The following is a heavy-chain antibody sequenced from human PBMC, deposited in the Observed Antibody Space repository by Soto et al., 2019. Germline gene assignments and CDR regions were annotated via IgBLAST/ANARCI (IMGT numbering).Heavy chain of an antibody. Sequence: QVQLVQSGAEVKKPGSSVKVSCKASGGTFSSYAISWVRQAPGQGLEWMGGIIPIFGTANYAQKFQGRVTITADESTRTAYMELSSLRSEDTAVYYCFSQDTAYPNWFDPWGQGTLVTVSS. CDR3: FSQDTAYPNWFDP. J-gene: IGHJ5*02. CDR1: GGTFSSYA. D-gene: IGHD5-18*01. V-gene: IGHV1-69*01. CDR2: IIPIFGTA.